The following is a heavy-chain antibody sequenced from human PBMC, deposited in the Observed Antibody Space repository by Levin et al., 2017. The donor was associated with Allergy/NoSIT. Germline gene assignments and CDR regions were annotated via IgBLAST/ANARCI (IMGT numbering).Heavy chain of an antibody. CDR2: INHSGST. CDR1: GGSFSGYY. CDR3: ARGVTSDY. Sequence: GSLRLSCAVYGGSFSGYYWSWIRQPPGKGLEWIGEINHSGSTNYNPSLKSRVTISVDTSKNQFSLKLSSVTAADTAVYYCARGVTSDYWGQGTLVTVSS. D-gene: IGHD1-1*01. J-gene: IGHJ4*02. V-gene: IGHV4-34*01.